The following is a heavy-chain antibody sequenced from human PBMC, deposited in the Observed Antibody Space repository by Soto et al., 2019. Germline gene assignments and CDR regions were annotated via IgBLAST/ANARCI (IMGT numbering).Heavy chain of an antibody. CDR3: ARGTLRLGELSLLQSLPPMDV. V-gene: IGHV1-2*02. D-gene: IGHD3-16*02. CDR2: INPNSGGT. J-gene: IGHJ6*02. Sequence: GASVKVSCKASGYTFTGYYMHWVRQAPGQGLEWMGWINPNSGGTNYAQKFQGRVTMTRDTSISTAYMELSRLRSDDTAVYYCARGTLRLGELSLLQSLPPMDVWGQGTTVTVS. CDR1: GYTFTGYY.